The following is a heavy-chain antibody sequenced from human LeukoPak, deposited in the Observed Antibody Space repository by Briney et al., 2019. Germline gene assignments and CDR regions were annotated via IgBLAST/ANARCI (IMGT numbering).Heavy chain of an antibody. CDR2: IIPILGIA. J-gene: IGHJ4*02. CDR3: ARDWGNSSGWYEDY. D-gene: IGHD6-19*01. Sequence: ASVKVSCKASGGTFSSYAISWVRQPPGQGLEWMGRIIPILGIANYAQKFQGRVTITADKSTSTAYMELSSLRSEDTAVYYCARDWGNSSGWYEDYWGQGTLVTVSS. CDR1: GGTFSSYA. V-gene: IGHV1-69*04.